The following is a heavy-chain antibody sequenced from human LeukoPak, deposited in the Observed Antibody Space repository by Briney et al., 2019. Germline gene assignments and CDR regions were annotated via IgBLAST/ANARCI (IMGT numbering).Heavy chain of an antibody. J-gene: IGHJ4*02. Sequence: GGSLRLSCVASGFPFSSYWMAWVRQAPGKGLEWVANIKQDGSKKSYVDSVKGRFTISRDNAKNSLYLQMNSLRAEDTAIYYCTRVGYIDEGIDYWGQGTLVTVSS. CDR2: IKQDGSKK. V-gene: IGHV3-7*04. D-gene: IGHD5-24*01. CDR1: GFPFSSYW. CDR3: TRVGYIDEGIDY.